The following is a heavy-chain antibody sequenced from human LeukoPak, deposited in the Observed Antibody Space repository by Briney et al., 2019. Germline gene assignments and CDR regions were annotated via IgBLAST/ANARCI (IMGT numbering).Heavy chain of an antibody. V-gene: IGHV4-30-2*01. Sequence: PSQTPSPTPASSCRPITTPGYSWSWIRQPPGKGLQWIGYIYHSRSTYYNPSLKSRVTISVDRSKNQFSLKLSSVTAADTAVYYCARVFIAAAGTGWFDPWGQGTLVTVSS. D-gene: IGHD6-13*01. J-gene: IGHJ5*02. CDR2: IYHSRST. CDR1: CRPITTPGYS. CDR3: ARVFIAAAGTGWFDP.